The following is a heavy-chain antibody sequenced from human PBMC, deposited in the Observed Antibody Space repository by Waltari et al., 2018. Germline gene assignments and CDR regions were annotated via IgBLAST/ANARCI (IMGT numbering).Heavy chain of an antibody. CDR2: IYHSGST. CDR3: ARIGVLAVTGWFDP. Sequence: QLQLQESGPGLVKPSETLSLTCAVSGYSISSGYYWGWIRQPPGKGLEWIGSIYHSGSTYYNPSLKSRVTISVDTSKNQFSLKLSSVTAADTAVYYCARIGVLAVTGWFDPWGQGTLVTVSS. CDR1: GYSISSGYY. J-gene: IGHJ5*02. V-gene: IGHV4-38-2*01. D-gene: IGHD2-8*02.